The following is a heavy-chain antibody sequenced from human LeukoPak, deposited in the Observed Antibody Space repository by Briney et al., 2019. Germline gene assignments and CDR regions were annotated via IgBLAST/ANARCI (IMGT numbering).Heavy chain of an antibody. V-gene: IGHV3-23*01. Sequence: PGGSLRLSCAASGFTFSSFAMSWVRQAPGKGLEWVSAISGSGSSTYYADSVKGRFTISRDNSKHTLFLQMNSLRAEDTAVYYCAKDRSCTGSSCNGGSWCEGTMPTVPS. CDR1: GFTFSSFA. J-gene: IGHJ3*01. D-gene: IGHD2-2*01. CDR3: AKDRSCTGSSCNGGS. CDR2: ISGSGSST.